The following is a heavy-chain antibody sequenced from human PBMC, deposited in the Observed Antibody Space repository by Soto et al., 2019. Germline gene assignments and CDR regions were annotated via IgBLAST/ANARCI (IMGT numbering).Heavy chain of an antibody. CDR2: IIPIFGTA. Sequence: SVKVSCKASGGTFSSYAISLVRQAPGQGLEWMGGIIPIFGTANYAQKFQGRVTITADESTSTAYMELSSLRSEDTAVYYCASNDIVLMVYGYYYYYGMDVWGQGTTVTVSS. CDR3: ASNDIVLMVYGYYYYYGMDV. CDR1: GGTFSSYA. J-gene: IGHJ6*02. D-gene: IGHD2-8*01. V-gene: IGHV1-69*13.